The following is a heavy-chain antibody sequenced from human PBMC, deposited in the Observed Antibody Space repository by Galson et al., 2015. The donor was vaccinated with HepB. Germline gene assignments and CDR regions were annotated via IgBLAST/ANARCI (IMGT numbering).Heavy chain of an antibody. CDR3: IRHVEYYRPY. V-gene: IGHV3-73*01. Sequence: SLRLSCAASGAILRGSAIHWVRQAPGKGLERVGHIRPQEHFYATSYSASVGGRFTISRDDSKNTAFLHMNSLRVEDTAVYYCIRHVEYYRPYWGQGSLVTVSS. CDR1: GAILRGSA. CDR2: IRPQEHFYAT. J-gene: IGHJ4*02. D-gene: IGHD2/OR15-2a*01.